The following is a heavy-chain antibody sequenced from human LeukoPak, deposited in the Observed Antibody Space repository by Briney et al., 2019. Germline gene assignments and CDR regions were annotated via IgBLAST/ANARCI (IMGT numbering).Heavy chain of an antibody. CDR2: IKEDGSEK. CDR3: ARDWVAGVPFDAFDI. J-gene: IGHJ3*02. CDR1: GITLSNYG. Sequence: GGSLRLSCAVSGITLSNYGMSWVRQAPGKGLEWVANIKEDGSEKYYVDSVKGRFTISRDNAKNSLYLHMNSLTAEDTAMYYCARDWVAGVPFDAFDIWGQGTMVSVSS. V-gene: IGHV3-7*03. D-gene: IGHD3-10*01.